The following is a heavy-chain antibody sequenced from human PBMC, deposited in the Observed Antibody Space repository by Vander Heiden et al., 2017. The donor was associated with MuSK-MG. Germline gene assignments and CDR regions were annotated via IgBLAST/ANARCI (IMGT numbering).Heavy chain of an antibody. Sequence: QLQLQESGPGLVKPSETLSLTCTVSGGSIRSSNYYWGWIRQPPGKGLEWIGAIYYSGGTYSNPSLKSRVTISVDTSEKQFSLDLSSVTTTDTAVYYCARQKAVYYYHSSAYYPDAFDIWGQGTMVTVSS. CDR3: ARQKAVYYYHSSAYYPDAFDI. V-gene: IGHV4-39*01. J-gene: IGHJ3*02. D-gene: IGHD3-22*01. CDR1: GGSIRSSNYY. CDR2: IYYSGGT.